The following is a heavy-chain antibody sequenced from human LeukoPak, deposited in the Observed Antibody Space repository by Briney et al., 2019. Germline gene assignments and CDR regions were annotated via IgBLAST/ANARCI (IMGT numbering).Heavy chain of an antibody. CDR3: ASVPLY. Sequence: SETLSLTCTVFGGSISSYYWSWIRQPPGKGLEWIGYIYYSGSTGSTNYNPSLKSRVTISLDTYKNQFSLKLISVTAADTAVYYCASVPLYWGQGTLVTVSS. J-gene: IGHJ4*02. CDR1: GGSISSYY. V-gene: IGHV4-59*01. CDR2: IYYSGSTGST. D-gene: IGHD6-6*01.